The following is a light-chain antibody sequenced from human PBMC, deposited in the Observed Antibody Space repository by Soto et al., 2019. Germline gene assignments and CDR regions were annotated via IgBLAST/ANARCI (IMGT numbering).Light chain of an antibody. CDR3: GTWDSSLSVVL. CDR1: SSNIAKHF. J-gene: IGLJ2*01. V-gene: IGLV1-51*01. Sequence: QSVLTQPPSASAAPGEKVTISCSGSSSNIAKHFVSWYLQFPRTAPKLLIYDDNKRPSGIPDRFSGSKSGTSATLAITGLQTGDEAEYYCGTWDSSLSVVLFGGGTKLTVL. CDR2: DDN.